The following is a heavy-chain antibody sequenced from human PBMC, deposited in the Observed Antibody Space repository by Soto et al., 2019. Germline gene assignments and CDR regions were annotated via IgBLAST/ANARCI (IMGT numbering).Heavy chain of an antibody. CDR3: ARVHSGYDSGRRFVDP. J-gene: IGHJ5*02. D-gene: IGHD5-12*01. Sequence: SETLSLTCTVSGGSISSGDYYWSWIRQPPGKGLEWIGYIYYSGSTYYNPSLKSRVTISVDTSKNQFSLKLSSVTAADTAVYYCARVHSGYDSGRRFVDPWGQGTLVTVSS. CDR1: GGSISSGDYY. V-gene: IGHV4-30-4*01. CDR2: IYYSGST.